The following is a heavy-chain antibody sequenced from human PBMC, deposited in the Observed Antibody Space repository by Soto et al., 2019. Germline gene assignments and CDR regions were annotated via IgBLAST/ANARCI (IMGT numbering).Heavy chain of an antibody. CDR2: ISWNSGSI. CDR3: AKVGCSSTGFYALDY. CDR1: GFTFDDYA. J-gene: IGHJ4*02. Sequence: EVQLVESGGGLVQPGRSLRLSCAASGFTFDDYAMHWVRQAPGKGLEWVSGISWNSGSIGYADSVKGRFTISRDNAKNSLYLQMNSLRAEDTALYYCAKVGCSSTGFYALDYGGQGTLVTVSS. D-gene: IGHD2-2*01. V-gene: IGHV3-9*01.